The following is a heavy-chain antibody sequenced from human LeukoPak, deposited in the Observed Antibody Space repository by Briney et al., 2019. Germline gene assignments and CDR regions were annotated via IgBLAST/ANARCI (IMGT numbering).Heavy chain of an antibody. CDR3: ASARTPNYYDSSGPGDY. CDR2: INPSGGST. CDR1: GYTFTSYY. D-gene: IGHD3-22*01. V-gene: IGHV1-46*01. J-gene: IGHJ4*02. Sequence: ASVKVSCKASGYTFTSYYMHWVRQAPGQGLEWMGIINPSGGSTSYAQKFQGRVTMTRDTSTSTVYMELSSLRSEGTAVYYCASARTPNYYDSSGPGDYWGQGTLVTVSS.